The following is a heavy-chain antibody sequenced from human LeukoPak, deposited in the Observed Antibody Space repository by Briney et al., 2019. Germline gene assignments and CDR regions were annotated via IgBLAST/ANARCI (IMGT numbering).Heavy chain of an antibody. J-gene: IGHJ4*02. V-gene: IGHV3-23*01. D-gene: IGHD6-19*01. CDR2: ISGRGVST. CDR1: GFTFSSYA. Sequence: GGSLRLSCAASGFTFSSYAMTWVRQAPGKGLEWVSAISGRGVSTYYADSVKGRFTISRDNSKNTLYLQMNSLRAEDTAVYYCARSRDSSGWFLDYWGQGTLVTVSS. CDR3: ARSRDSSGWFLDY.